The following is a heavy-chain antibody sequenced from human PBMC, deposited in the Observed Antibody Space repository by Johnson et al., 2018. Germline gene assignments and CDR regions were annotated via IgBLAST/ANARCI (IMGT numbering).Heavy chain of an antibody. D-gene: IGHD3-3*01. CDR1: GFTFDNYG. J-gene: IGHJ6*03. Sequence: VQLVQSGGGLVQPGGSLRLSCEGSGFTFDNYGMRWIRRAPGRGLEWVADIRQDGNQKYYLESVKGRFTISRDNGKKSVYLQMNSLRVEDTAVYYCARGSHWSGVVYYYYYYMDVWGPGTTVNVAS. CDR3: ARGSHWSGVVYYYYYYMDV. V-gene: IGHV3-7*01. CDR2: IRQDGNQK.